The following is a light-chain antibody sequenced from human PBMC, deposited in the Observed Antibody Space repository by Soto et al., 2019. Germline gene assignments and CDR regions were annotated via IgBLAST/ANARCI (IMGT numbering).Light chain of an antibody. V-gene: IGLV1-47*01. J-gene: IGLJ7*01. CDR3: AAWDDSLSGPV. CDR2: RSN. CDR1: SSNIGSNS. Sequence: QAVVTQPPSASGTPGQRVTMSCSGSSSNIGSNSVYWYQQLPGTAPKLLIYRSNQRPSGVPDRFSGSKSGTSASLAISGLRSEDEADYYCAAWDDSLSGPVFGGGTKLTVL.